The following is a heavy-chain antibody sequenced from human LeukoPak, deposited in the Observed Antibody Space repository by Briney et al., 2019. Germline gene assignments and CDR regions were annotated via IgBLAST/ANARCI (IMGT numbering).Heavy chain of an antibody. CDR1: GYTFTDYF. V-gene: IGHV1-2*02. J-gene: IGHJ3*02. CDR3: ARVLHVNYAAFDI. Sequence: ASVKVSCKASGYTFTDYFMHWVRQAPGQGLEWMGWINPNSGGTNYAQKFQGRVTMTRDTSINTDYIELSRLRSDDTAVYYCARVLHVNYAAFDIWGQGTMVTVSS. CDR2: INPNSGGT. D-gene: IGHD4-11*01.